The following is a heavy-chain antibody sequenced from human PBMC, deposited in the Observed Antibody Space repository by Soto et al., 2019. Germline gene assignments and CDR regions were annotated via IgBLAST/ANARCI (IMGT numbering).Heavy chain of an antibody. CDR1: GFTFSHYG. CDR3: VVGPRLTHAFDI. Sequence: QVQLVESGGGVVQPGRSLRLSCAASGFTFSHYGMHWVRQAPGKGLEWVAVIWYDGSNKNYADSVKGRFTISRDSSKNTLYLQMNSLRAEDTAIYYCVVGPRLTHAFDIWGQGTMVTVSS. J-gene: IGHJ3*02. D-gene: IGHD3-16*01. V-gene: IGHV3-33*01. CDR2: IWYDGSNK.